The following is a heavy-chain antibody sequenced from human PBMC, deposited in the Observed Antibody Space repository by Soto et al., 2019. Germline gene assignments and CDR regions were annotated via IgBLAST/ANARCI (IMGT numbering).Heavy chain of an antibody. J-gene: IGHJ6*02. CDR2: VSPPFRTS. V-gene: IGHV1-69*01. D-gene: IGHD3-10*01. CDR3: ARVLYYGSGSYSPYGMDV. Sequence: QVQLVQSGAEVKKPGSSVKVSCKTSGVSFNNNGIGWVRQAPGHGLEWMGGVSPPFRTSNYARKFQGRIXXXXXXXXXXXXXXXXXXXXXDTAQYYCARVLYYGSGSYSPYGMDVWGQGTTVTVSS. CDR1: GVSFNNNG.